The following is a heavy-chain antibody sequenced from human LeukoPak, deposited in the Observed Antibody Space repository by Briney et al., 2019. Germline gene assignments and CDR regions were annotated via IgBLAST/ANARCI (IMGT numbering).Heavy chain of an antibody. CDR2: ISSNSIYT. J-gene: IGHJ4*02. CDR1: GFTFSDYY. Sequence: GGSLRLSCATSGFTFSDYYMSWIRQAPGKGLEWVSYISSNSIYTSYADSVKGRFTISRDNAKNSLFLQMNSLRAEDTAVYYCARAGGGSASYFAYWGQGTLVTVSS. V-gene: IGHV3-11*05. D-gene: IGHD6-19*01. CDR3: ARAGGGSASYFAY.